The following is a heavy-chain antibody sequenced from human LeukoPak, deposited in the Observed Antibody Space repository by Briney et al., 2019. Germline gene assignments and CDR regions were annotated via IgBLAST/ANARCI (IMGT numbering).Heavy chain of an antibody. Sequence: GGSLGLSCAASGFTFSSYAMSWVRQAPGKGLEWVSVFSGHGANIYYAESVRGRFTISGDISKNSLSLQMSSLRAEDTAIYYCARLTANHFDYWGQGTLVTVSS. J-gene: IGHJ4*02. CDR2: FSGHGANI. V-gene: IGHV3-23*01. D-gene: IGHD2-21*02. CDR1: GFTFSSYA. CDR3: ARLTANHFDY.